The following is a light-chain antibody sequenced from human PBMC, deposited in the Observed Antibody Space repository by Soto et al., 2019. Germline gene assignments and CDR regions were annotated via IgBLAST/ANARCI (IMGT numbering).Light chain of an antibody. CDR3: QQYNSYLT. V-gene: IGKV1-5*01. CDR1: QSIGRW. Sequence: DIQMTQSPSTLSASVRDRVTITCRASQSIGRWLAWYQQKPGKAPKLLIFDASTLESGVPSRFSGSGSGTEFTLTTSSLQPDDFATYYCQQYNSYLTFGGGTKVDIK. J-gene: IGKJ4*01. CDR2: DAS.